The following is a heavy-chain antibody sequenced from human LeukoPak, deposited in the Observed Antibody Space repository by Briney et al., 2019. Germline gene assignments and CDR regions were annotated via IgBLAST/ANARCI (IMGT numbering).Heavy chain of an antibody. CDR3: ARVRGVVTMDY. D-gene: IGHD4-23*01. CDR2: ISYDGSNK. V-gene: IGHV3-30*04. J-gene: IGHJ4*02. Sequence: GGSLRLSCAASGFTFSSYAMHWVRQAPGKGLEWVAVISYDGSNKYYADSVKGRFTISRDNSKNTLYLQMNSLRAEDTAVYYCARVRGVVTMDYWGQGTLVTVSS. CDR1: GFTFSSYA.